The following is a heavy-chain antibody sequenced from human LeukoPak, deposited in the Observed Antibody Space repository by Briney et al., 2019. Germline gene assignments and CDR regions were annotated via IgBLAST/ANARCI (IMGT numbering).Heavy chain of an antibody. Sequence: SETLSLTCTVSGASLSSYYWSWIRQPPGKGLEWIGYIYYSGSTNYNPSLKSRVTISLDTSKNQFSLKLTSVTAADTAVYYSARIPRDVGAIEYFGLDVWGQGTTVTVSS. D-gene: IGHD1-26*01. CDR1: GASLSSYY. CDR3: ARIPRDVGAIEYFGLDV. J-gene: IGHJ6*02. V-gene: IGHV4-59*12. CDR2: IYYSGST.